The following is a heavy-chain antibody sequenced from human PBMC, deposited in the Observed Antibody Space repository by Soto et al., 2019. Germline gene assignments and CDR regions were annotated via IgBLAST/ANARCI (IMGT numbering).Heavy chain of an antibody. V-gene: IGHV4-30-4*01. Sequence: PSETLSLTCTVSGGSISSGDYYWSWIRQPPGKGLEWIGYIYYSGSTYYNPSLKSRVTISVDTSKNQFSLKLSSVTAADTAVYYCARGPTVETSGYRFDYWGRGTLVTVSS. CDR1: GGSISSGDYY. CDR2: IYYSGST. D-gene: IGHD4-17*01. CDR3: ARGPTVETSGYRFDY. J-gene: IGHJ4*02.